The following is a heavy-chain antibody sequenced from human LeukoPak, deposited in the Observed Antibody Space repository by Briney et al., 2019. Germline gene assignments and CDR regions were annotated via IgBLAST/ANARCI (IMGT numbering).Heavy chain of an antibody. J-gene: IGHJ4*02. CDR2: ISYSGST. CDR3: ARRYHYDTSGYHYYFDY. D-gene: IGHD3-22*01. V-gene: IGHV4-59*01. CDR1: GGSISSYY. Sequence: SETLSLTCTVSGGSISSYYWNWIRQPPGKGLEWIGYISYSGSTNYNPSLKSRVTRSVDTSKNQFSLKLSSVTAADTAVYYCARRYHYDTSGYHYYFDYWGQGTLVTVSS.